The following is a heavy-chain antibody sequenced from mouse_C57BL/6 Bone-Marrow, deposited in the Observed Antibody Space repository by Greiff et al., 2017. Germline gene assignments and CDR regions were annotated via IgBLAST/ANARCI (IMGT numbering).Heavy chain of an antibody. D-gene: IGHD2-2*01. CDR3: ARDAVGNDNVEIGYPMDY. CDR2: SRNKANDYTT. Sequence: EVQVVESGGGLVQSGRSLRLSCAPSGFTFSDFYMEWVRQAPGKGLEWIAASRNKANDYTTEYSASVKGRFIVSRDTSQSIIYLQMHALRAEDTAIYYCARDAVGNDNVEIGYPMDYWGQGTSVTVSS. CDR1: GFTFSDFY. V-gene: IGHV7-1*01. J-gene: IGHJ4*01.